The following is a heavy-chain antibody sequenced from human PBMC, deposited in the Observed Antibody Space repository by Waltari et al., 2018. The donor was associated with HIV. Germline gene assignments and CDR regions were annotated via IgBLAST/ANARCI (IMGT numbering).Heavy chain of an antibody. J-gene: IGHJ4*02. CDR2: IYYSGST. Sequence: QLQLQESGPGLVKPSETLSLTCTVSGGSISSSSYYWGWIRQPPGKGLEWIGSIYYSGSTYYNPSLKSRVTISVDTSKNQFSLKLSSVTAADTAVYYCARADIVLMVYAPHFDYWGQGTLVTVSS. CDR3: ARADIVLMVYAPHFDY. V-gene: IGHV4-39*01. CDR1: GGSISSSSYY. D-gene: IGHD2-8*01.